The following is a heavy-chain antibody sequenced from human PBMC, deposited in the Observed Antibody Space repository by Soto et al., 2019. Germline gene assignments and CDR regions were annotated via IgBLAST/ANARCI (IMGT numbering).Heavy chain of an antibody. Sequence: SVKVSCKASGYTFTGYYMHWVRQAPGQGLEWMGRIIPIIGIINYAQKFQGRVTISADKFTGTAYMELTGLRSDDTAVYYCAGDPDSHYNDSHASSYPWGQGTLVTVSS. CDR3: AGDPDSHYNDSHASSYP. J-gene: IGHJ5*02. CDR1: GYTFTGYY. D-gene: IGHD4-4*01. CDR2: IIPIIGII. V-gene: IGHV1-69*04.